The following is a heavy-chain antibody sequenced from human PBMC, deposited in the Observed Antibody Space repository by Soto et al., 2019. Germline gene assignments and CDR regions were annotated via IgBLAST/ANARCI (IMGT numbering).Heavy chain of an antibody. CDR3: ARDSGYGYYFYGMDV. D-gene: IGHD5-12*01. J-gene: IGHJ6*01. CDR2: IYYSGNT. Sequence: SETLSLTCIVSGGSVSSHYWSWIRQPPGKGLEWIGYIYYSGNTNYTPSLKSRLTIPVDTSKNQFSLKLSSVTPADTAVYYCARDSGYGYYFYGMDVWGQGTTVTVSS. CDR1: GGSVSSHY. V-gene: IGHV4-59*02.